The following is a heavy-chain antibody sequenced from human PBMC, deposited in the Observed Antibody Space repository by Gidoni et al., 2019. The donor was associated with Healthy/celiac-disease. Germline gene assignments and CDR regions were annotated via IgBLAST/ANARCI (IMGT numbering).Heavy chain of an antibody. Sequence: QAQLVQPGAEVKKPGASVKVSCKASGYTFTSDGISWVRQAPRQGLEWMGWISAYSGNTNYAQKLQGRVTMTTDTSTSTAYMELRSLRYDDTAVYYCARRHGYSSGWGAFDYWGQGTLVTVSS. V-gene: IGHV1-18*01. D-gene: IGHD6-19*01. CDR3: ARRHGYSSGWGAFDY. CDR1: GYTFTSDG. J-gene: IGHJ4*02. CDR2: ISAYSGNT.